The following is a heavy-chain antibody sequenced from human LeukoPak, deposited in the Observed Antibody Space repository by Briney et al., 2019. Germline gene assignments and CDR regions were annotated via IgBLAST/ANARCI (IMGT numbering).Heavy chain of an antibody. D-gene: IGHD1-14*01. CDR3: ARVNLMLDY. CDR2: INHSGGT. Sequence: SETLSLTCAVYGGSFSGYYWSWIRQPPGKGLEWIGEINHSGGTNYNPSLKSRVTISVDTSKNRFSLKLSSVTAADTAVYYCARVNLMLDYWGQGTLVTVSS. J-gene: IGHJ4*02. V-gene: IGHV4-34*01. CDR1: GGSFSGYY.